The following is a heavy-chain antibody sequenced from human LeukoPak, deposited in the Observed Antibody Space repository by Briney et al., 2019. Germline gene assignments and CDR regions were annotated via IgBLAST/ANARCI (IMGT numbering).Heavy chain of an antibody. D-gene: IGHD6-13*01. CDR1: GGSVSSGSYY. J-gene: IGHJ4*02. CDR3: ARDKDDSRVFDY. CDR2: IYYSGST. V-gene: IGHV4-61*01. Sequence: SETLSLTCTVSGGSVSSGSYYWSWIRQPPGKGLEWIGYIYYSGSTNYNPSLKSRVTISVDTSKDQFSLKLSSVTAADTAVYYCARDKDDSRVFDYWGQGTLVTVSS.